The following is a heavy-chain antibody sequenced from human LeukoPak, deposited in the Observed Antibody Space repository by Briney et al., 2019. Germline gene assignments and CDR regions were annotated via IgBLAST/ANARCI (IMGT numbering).Heavy chain of an antibody. J-gene: IGHJ3*01. V-gene: IGHV3-23*01. CDR3: AKGIVVVVAATDAFDL. CDR2: ISGSGGST. D-gene: IGHD2-15*01. CDR1: GFTFSSYA. Sequence: GGSLRLSCAASGFTFSSYAMSWVRQAPGKGLEWVSAISGSGGSTYYADSVKGRFTISRDNSKNTLHLQMNSLSAEDTAVYYCAKGIVVVVAATDAFDLWGQGTMVTVSS.